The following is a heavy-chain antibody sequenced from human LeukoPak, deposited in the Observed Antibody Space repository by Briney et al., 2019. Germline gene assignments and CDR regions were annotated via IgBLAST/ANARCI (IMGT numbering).Heavy chain of an antibody. D-gene: IGHD6-19*01. CDR2: ISWNSGSI. CDR1: GFTFDDYA. Sequence: DPGGSLRLSCAASGFTFDDYAMHWVRQAPGKGLEWVSGISWNSGSIGYADSVKGRFTISRDNAKNSLYLQMNSLSAEDTALYYCAKDEDVNSSRRGLLLSRFGSNNLLQHWGQGTMVTVSS. J-gene: IGHJ1*01. CDR3: AKDEDVNSSRRGLLLSRFGSNNLLQH. V-gene: IGHV3-9*01.